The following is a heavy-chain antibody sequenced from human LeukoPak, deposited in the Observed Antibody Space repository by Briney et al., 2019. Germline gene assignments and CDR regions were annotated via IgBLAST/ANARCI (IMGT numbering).Heavy chain of an antibody. J-gene: IGHJ5*02. Sequence: SETLSLTCTVSGGTVVTSAYSWGWIRQPPGKGLEYIGNVYYSGSAYYNPSLRSRVTLSIDTSSKQFSLRLTSVTAADTAVYYCAPLAGESWGQGTLVTVSS. V-gene: IGHV4-39*01. CDR2: VYYSGSA. D-gene: IGHD1-26*01. CDR3: APLAGES. CDR1: GGTVVTSAYS.